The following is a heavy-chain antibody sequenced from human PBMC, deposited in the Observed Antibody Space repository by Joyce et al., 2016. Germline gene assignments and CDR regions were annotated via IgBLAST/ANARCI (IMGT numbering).Heavy chain of an antibody. V-gene: IGHV3-7*03. CDR1: GFTFSRFW. CDR2: IKQDGREK. D-gene: IGHD1-1*01. CDR3: ARDAPANWNDYSDH. J-gene: IGHJ4*02. Sequence: EVQLVESGGGSVQPGGSLRLSCTASGFTFSRFWMTWVRQGPGKGLEWVANIKQDGREKYYVDSVKGRFTISRDNSKNSLFLQMSSLRADDTAVYYWARDAPANWNDYSDHWGQGTLVTISS.